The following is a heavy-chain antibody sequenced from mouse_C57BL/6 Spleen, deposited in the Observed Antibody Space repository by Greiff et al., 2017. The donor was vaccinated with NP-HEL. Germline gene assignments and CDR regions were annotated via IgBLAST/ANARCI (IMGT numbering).Heavy chain of an antibody. D-gene: IGHD1-1*01. CDR3: SRTTVVATNLDY. Sequence: QVQLQQPGTELVKPGASVKLSCKASGYTFTSYWMHWVKQRPGQGLEWIGNINPSNGGTNSNEKFKSKATLTVDKSSSTAYMQLSSLTSEDSAVYYCSRTTVVATNLDYWGQGTTLTVSS. CDR1: GYTFTSYW. J-gene: IGHJ2*01. V-gene: IGHV1-53*01. CDR2: INPSNGGT.